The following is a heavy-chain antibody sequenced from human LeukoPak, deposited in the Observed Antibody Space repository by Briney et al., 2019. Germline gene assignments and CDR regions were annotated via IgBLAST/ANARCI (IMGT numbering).Heavy chain of an antibody. CDR3: AKIGGWSLDY. J-gene: IGHJ4*02. D-gene: IGHD6-19*01. CDR2: VGGANSIT. V-gene: IGHV3-23*01. Sequence: PSGGSLRLSCVASGFTFSTYAMSWVRQAPGKGLEWVSAVGGANSITYYTDSVKGRFTVSRDNSKNTLYLLMNSLRTEDTAVYYCAKIGGWSLDYWGQGTLVTVSS. CDR1: GFTFSTYA.